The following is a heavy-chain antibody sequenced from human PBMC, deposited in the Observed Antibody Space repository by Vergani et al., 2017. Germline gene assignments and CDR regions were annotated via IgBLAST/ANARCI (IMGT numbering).Heavy chain of an antibody. D-gene: IGHD1-26*01. CDR2: IYYSGST. J-gene: IGHJ4*02. V-gene: IGHV4-59*01. Sequence: QVQLQESGPGLVKPSETLSLTCTVSGGSISSYYWSWIRQPPGKGLEWIGYIYYSGSTNYHPSLKSRVTISVDTSKNQFSLKLSSVTAADTAVYYCARRDSGSLDYWGQGTLVTVSS. CDR1: GGSISSYY. CDR3: ARRDSGSLDY.